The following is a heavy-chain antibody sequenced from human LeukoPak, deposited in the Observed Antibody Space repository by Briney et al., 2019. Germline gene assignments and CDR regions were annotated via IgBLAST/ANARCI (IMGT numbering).Heavy chain of an antibody. Sequence: PGGSLRLSCAASGFTFSSYEMNWVRQSPGKGLEWISYITRSGNTIYYADSVKGRFTIPRDNGKNSLYLQMNSLRAEDTAVYYCAREETGDYFDYWGQGTLVTVSS. V-gene: IGHV3-48*03. CDR1: GFTFSSYE. CDR2: ITRSGNTI. CDR3: AREETGDYFDY. J-gene: IGHJ4*02. D-gene: IGHD1-1*01.